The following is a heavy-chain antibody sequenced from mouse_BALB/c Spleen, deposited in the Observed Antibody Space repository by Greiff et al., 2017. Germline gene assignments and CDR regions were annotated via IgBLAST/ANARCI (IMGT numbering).Heavy chain of an antibody. D-gene: IGHD2-1*01. Sequence: EVQLQESGPGLVKPSQSLSLTCSVTGYSITSGYYWNWIRQFPGNKLEWMGYISYDGSNNYNPSLKNRISITRDTSKNQFFLKLNSVTTEDTATYYCARDRVYGNYDYWGQGTTLPVSS. V-gene: IGHV3-6*02. CDR3: ARDRVYGNYDY. CDR1: GYSITSGYY. CDR2: ISYDGSN. J-gene: IGHJ2*01.